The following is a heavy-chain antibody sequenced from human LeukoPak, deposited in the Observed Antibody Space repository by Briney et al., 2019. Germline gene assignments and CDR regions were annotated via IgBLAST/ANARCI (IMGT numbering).Heavy chain of an antibody. CDR2: ISYDGSNK. CDR1: GFTFSSYA. CDR3: ARLVGATERNDY. Sequence: PGGSLRLSCAASGFTFSSYAMQGVRQAPGKGVEGVGVISYDGSNKYYADSVKGRFTISRDNSKNTLYLQMNSLRAEDTAVYYCARLVGATERNDYWGQGTLVTVSS. J-gene: IGHJ4*02. V-gene: IGHV3-30-3*01. D-gene: IGHD1-26*01.